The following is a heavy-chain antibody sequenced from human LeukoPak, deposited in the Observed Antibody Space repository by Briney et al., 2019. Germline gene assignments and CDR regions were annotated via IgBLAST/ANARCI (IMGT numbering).Heavy chain of an antibody. V-gene: IGHV1-69*13. CDR2: IIPIFGTA. CDR3: AYSGSYLDAFDI. Sequence: SVKASCKASGGTFSSYAISWVRQAPGQGLEWMGGIIPIFGTANYAQKFQGRVTITADESTSTAYMELSSLRSEDTAVYYCAYSGSYLDAFDIWGQGTMVTVSS. J-gene: IGHJ3*02. CDR1: GGTFSSYA. D-gene: IGHD1-26*01.